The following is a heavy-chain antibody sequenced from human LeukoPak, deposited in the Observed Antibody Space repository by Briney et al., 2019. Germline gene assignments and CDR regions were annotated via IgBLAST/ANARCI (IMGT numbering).Heavy chain of an antibody. CDR3: ARSSNYYFDY. D-gene: IGHD3-10*01. J-gene: IGHJ4*02. CDR1: GFTLTSYW. CDR2: IKEDGSEK. V-gene: IGHV3-7*01. Sequence: GGSLRLSCAAPGFTLTSYWMYWDRQAPGKELEWVADIKEDGSEKYYVDSVKGRFTMSRDNAKNSLYLQMNSLRAEDTAVYHSARSSNYYFDYWGQRTLVTVSS.